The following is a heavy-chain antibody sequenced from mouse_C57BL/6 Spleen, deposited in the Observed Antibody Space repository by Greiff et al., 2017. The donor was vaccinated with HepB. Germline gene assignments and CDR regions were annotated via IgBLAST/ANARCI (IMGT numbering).Heavy chain of an antibody. V-gene: IGHV2-6-1*01. Sequence: VKLVESGPGLVAPSQSLSITCTVSGFSLTSYGVHWVRQPPGKGLEWLVVIWSDGSTTYNSALKSRLSISKDNSKSQVFLKMNSLQTDDTAMYYCARHEGYDYAWFAYWGQGTLVTVSA. CDR3: ARHEGYDYAWFAY. D-gene: IGHD2-4*01. J-gene: IGHJ3*01. CDR1: GFSLTSYG. CDR2: IWSDGST.